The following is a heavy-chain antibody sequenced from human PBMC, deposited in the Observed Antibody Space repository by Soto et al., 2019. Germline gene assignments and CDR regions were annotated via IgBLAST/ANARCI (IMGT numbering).Heavy chain of an antibody. Sequence: QLQLQESGPGLVKPSETLSLTCSVSGDSISSSSYYWGWIRQPPGKGLEWIGSISYSGSTYYNPSLKSRLIIFVDTAKNQFSLKLRSVTAADTAVYYCARQLVQQWLGYYFDNWGQGTLVTVFS. CDR1: GDSISSSSYY. D-gene: IGHD6-19*01. CDR2: ISYSGST. V-gene: IGHV4-39*01. J-gene: IGHJ4*02. CDR3: ARQLVQQWLGYYFDN.